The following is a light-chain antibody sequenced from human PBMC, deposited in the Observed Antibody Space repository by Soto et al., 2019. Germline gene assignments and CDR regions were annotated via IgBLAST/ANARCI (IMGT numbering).Light chain of an antibody. J-gene: IGKJ3*01. CDR2: GAS. CDR1: QSVSSSY. V-gene: IGKV3-20*01. CDR3: QQYGSSSFT. Sequence: EIVMTQSPATLSVSPGEGATLSCRASQSVSSSYLAWYQQKPGQAPRLLIYGASSRATGIPDRFSGSGSGTDFTLTISRLEPEDFAVYYCQQYGSSSFTFGPGTKVDIK.